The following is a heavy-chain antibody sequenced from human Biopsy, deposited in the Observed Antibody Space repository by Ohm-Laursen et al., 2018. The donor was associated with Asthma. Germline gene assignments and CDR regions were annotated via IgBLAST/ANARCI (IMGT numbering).Heavy chain of an antibody. CDR2: ISSSSSTI. Sequence: SLRLSCAASGFTFSSYSMNWVRQAPGKGLEWVSYISSSSSTIYYADSVKGRFTISRDNAKNSLYLQMNSLRAEDTAVYYCASQSSGPDFWSGYYYFDYWGQGTLVTVS. CDR1: GFTFSSYS. V-gene: IGHV3-48*01. CDR3: ASQSSGPDFWSGYYYFDY. D-gene: IGHD3-3*01. J-gene: IGHJ4*02.